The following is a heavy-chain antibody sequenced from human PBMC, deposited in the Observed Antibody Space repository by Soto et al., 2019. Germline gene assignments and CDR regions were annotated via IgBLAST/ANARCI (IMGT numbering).Heavy chain of an antibody. D-gene: IGHD6-13*01. CDR2: IIPIFGTA. Sequence: GASVKVSCKASGGTFSSYAISWVRQAPGQGLEWMGGIIPIFGTANYAQKFQGRVTITADKSTSTAYMELSSLRSEDTAVYYCARENEDSSSWGIKDGMDVWGQGTTVTVSS. V-gene: IGHV1-69*06. CDR1: GGTFSSYA. CDR3: ARENEDSSSWGIKDGMDV. J-gene: IGHJ6*02.